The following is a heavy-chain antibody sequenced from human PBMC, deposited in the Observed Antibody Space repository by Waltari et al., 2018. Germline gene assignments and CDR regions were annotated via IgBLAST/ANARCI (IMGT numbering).Heavy chain of an antibody. J-gene: IGHJ3*01. D-gene: IGHD6-13*01. Sequence: QVQLVESGGGVVQPGTSLRLSCAASGFTFSSYAMNWVRQAPGEGLEWVAVISFDGSDEYYADSVKGRFTVSRDKSKAAVYLLMNSLRTEDTAVYYCARALYSTSWYQPFSVWGQGTLVTVSS. CDR3: ARALYSTSWYQPFSV. V-gene: IGHV3-30*01. CDR1: GFTFSSYA. CDR2: ISFDGSDE.